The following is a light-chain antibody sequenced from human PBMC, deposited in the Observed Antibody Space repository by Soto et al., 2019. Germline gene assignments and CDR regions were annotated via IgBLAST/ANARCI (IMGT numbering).Light chain of an antibody. J-gene: IGKJ5*01. Sequence: DIQMTQSPSCLSASVEDRVIITCRASQSISNHLNWYQQKPGKAPKLLISGASSLQSGVPSRFSGSGSGTDFSLTISSLQPEDFATYFCQQANSFPSFGQGTRLEIK. CDR2: GAS. CDR1: QSISNH. V-gene: IGKV1-39*01. CDR3: QQANSFPS.